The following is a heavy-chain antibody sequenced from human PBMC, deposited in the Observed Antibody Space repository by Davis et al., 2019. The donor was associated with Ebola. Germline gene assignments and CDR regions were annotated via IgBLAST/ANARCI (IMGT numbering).Heavy chain of an antibody. J-gene: IGHJ2*01. D-gene: IGHD5-24*01. CDR2: ISSSSSYT. V-gene: IGHV3-11*06. CDR3: ARERWLQFGYFDL. Sequence: PGGSLRLSCAASGFTFSDYYMSWIRQAPGKGLEWVSYISSSSSYTNYADSVKGRFTISRDNAKNSLYLQMNSLRAEDTAVYYCARERWLQFGYFDLWGRGTLVTVSS. CDR1: GFTFSDYY.